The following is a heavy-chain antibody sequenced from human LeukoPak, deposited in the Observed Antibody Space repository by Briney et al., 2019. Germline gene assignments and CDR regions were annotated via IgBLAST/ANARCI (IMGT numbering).Heavy chain of an antibody. CDR1: GYTFTGYY. Sequence: ASVKVSCKASGYTFTGYYMHWVRQAPGQGLEWMGWINPNTGDTNYAQKFQGRVIMTRDTSISTSYMELNSLRSDDTAIYYCTRDARYCSGTTCSGFLGWFDPWGQGTLLTVSS. D-gene: IGHD2-2*01. V-gene: IGHV1-2*02. CDR3: TRDARYCSGTTCSGFLGWFDP. J-gene: IGHJ5*02. CDR2: INPNTGDT.